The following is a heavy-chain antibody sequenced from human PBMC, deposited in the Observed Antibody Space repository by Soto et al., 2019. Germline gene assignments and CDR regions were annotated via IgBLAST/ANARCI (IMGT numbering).Heavy chain of an antibody. CDR1: GFTFSSYS. V-gene: IGHV3-21*01. D-gene: IGHD6-25*01. J-gene: IGHJ4*01. Sequence: EVQVVESGGGLVKPGGSLRLSCAASGFTFSSYSMNWVRQAPGKGLEWVSSISSRSNYIYYADSVKGRFTISRDNAKNSRYLRMNSLRADDTAEYDGASGDRGAAGAYWGQGPMATVSS. CDR3: ASGDRGAAGAY. CDR2: ISSRSNYI.